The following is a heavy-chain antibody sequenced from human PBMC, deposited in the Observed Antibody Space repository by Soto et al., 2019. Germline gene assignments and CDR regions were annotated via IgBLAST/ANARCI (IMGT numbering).Heavy chain of an antibody. V-gene: IGHV1-18*01. Sequence: QVQLLQSGAEVKKPGSSVKVSCKASGYTFTNYGITWVRQAPGQGLEWMGWISAYNGDTHYTQRLQGRVTMTTDTSTSTAYMQLRGLRSDDTAVYYCARVRQLGGYFYSDMDVWGKGTTVTVSS. J-gene: IGHJ6*03. D-gene: IGHD6-6*01. CDR1: GYTFTNYG. CDR3: ARVRQLGGYFYSDMDV. CDR2: ISAYNGDT.